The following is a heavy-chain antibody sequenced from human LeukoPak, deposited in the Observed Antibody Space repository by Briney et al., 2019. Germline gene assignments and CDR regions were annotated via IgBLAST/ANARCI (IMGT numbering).Heavy chain of an antibody. CDR1: GYTFTGYY. D-gene: IGHD2-2*01. CDR2: INPNSGGT. Sequence: GASVKVSCKASGYTFTGYYMHWVRQAPGQGLEWMGRINPNSGGTNYAQKFQGRVTMTRDTSISTAYMELSRLRSDDTAVYYCALGYCSSTSCRYYYYYYMDVWGKGTTVTVSS. V-gene: IGHV1-2*06. CDR3: ALGYCSSTSCRYYYYYYMDV. J-gene: IGHJ6*03.